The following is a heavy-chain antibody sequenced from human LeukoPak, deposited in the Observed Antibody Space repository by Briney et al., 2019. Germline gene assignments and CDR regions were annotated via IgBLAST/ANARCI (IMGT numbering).Heavy chain of an antibody. CDR3: ARGGSDDWKRFDS. J-gene: IGHJ4*02. Sequence: GGSLRLSCAASGFTVSRSYMSWVRKAPGKGLEWVSVIYSDGNTYYADSVKGRFTVSRDTSKNTMSLQMNSLRGEDTAVYYCARGGSDDWKRFDSWGQGTPVTVSP. V-gene: IGHV3-53*01. CDR1: GFTVSRSY. CDR2: IYSDGNT. D-gene: IGHD1-1*01.